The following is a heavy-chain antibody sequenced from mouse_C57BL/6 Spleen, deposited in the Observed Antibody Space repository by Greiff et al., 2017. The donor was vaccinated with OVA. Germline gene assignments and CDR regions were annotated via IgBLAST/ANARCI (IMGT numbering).Heavy chain of an antibody. V-gene: IGHV1-82*01. J-gene: IGHJ4*01. CDR1: GYAFSSSW. D-gene: IGHD2-4*01. CDR2: IYPGDGDT. Sequence: VQLQQSGPELVKPGASVKISCKASGYAFSSSWMNWVKQRPGKGLEWIGRIYPGDGDTNYNGKFKGKATLTADKSSSTAYMQLSSLTSEDSAVYVCARELNYDYDCYAMDYWGQGTSVTVSS. CDR3: ARELNYDYDCYAMDY.